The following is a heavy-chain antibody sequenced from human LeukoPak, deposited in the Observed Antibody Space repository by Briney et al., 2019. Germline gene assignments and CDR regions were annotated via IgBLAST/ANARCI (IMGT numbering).Heavy chain of an antibody. V-gene: IGHV3-23*01. Sequence: TGGSLRLSCAASGFTFTDYSMTWVRQTPGKGLEWVSSITGNGATTYYSDSVKGRFTISRDNSKNTLSLQMNSLRAEDTAVYFCAKERRRVDTAMVRSYYFENWGQGTLVTVSS. J-gene: IGHJ4*02. CDR2: ITGNGATT. D-gene: IGHD5-18*01. CDR1: GFTFTDYS. CDR3: AKERRRVDTAMVRSYYFEN.